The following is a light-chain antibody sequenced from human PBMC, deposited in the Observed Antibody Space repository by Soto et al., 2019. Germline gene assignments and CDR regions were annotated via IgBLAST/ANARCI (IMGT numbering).Light chain of an antibody. Sequence: DIQMTQSPSTLSPSVGDRVTITCRASQNIVNWLAWYQQKPGKAPKILIYGASTLERGVPSRFSGSGSATEFTLTITNLQPDDFATYYCQQYNTYSVTFGQGTRLEIK. CDR1: QNIVNW. V-gene: IGKV1-5*01. CDR2: GAS. CDR3: QQYNTYSVT. J-gene: IGKJ5*01.